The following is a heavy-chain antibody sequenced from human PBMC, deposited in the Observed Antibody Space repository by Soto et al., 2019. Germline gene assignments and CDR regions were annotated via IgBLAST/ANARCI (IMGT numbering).Heavy chain of an antibody. V-gene: IGHV1-69*01. D-gene: IGHD3-22*01. J-gene: IGHJ4*02. CDR1: GGTFNTFA. Sequence: QVQLVQSGAEVKKPGSSVKVSCLASGGTFNTFAISWVRQAPGQGLEYMGGIIPRFGTAHYAQKFQGRVKITADESTRTVYMGLSSLRSEDTAVYFLARFSPPRGYYAYWGQGTLVTVSS. CDR3: ARFSPPRGYYAY. CDR2: IIPRFGTA.